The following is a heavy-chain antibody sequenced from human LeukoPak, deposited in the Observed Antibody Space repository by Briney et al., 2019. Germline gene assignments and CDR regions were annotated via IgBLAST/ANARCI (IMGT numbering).Heavy chain of an antibody. V-gene: IGHV3-7*01. Sequence: GGSLRLSCAASAASGFTFSSYAFHWVRQAPGKGLEWVASINQDGSEQYYVDSVKGRFTISRDNAKNSLYLQMNSLRADDTAVYYCARVNWGPFDYWGQGTLVTVSS. D-gene: IGHD7-27*01. CDR3: ARVNWGPFDY. J-gene: IGHJ4*02. CDR1: GFTFSSYA. CDR2: INQDGSEQ.